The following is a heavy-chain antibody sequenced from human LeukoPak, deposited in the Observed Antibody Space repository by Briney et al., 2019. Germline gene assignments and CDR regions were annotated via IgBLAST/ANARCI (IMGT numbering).Heavy chain of an antibody. J-gene: IGHJ3*02. Sequence: GASVKVSCKASGYTFTSHAMNWVRQAPGQGLEWMGWINTNTGNPTYAQGFTGRFVFSLDTSVSTAYLQISSLKAEDTAVYYCARARSGWTADAFDIWGQGTMVTVSS. V-gene: IGHV7-4-1*02. CDR2: INTNTGNP. CDR1: GYTFTSHA. CDR3: ARARSGWTADAFDI. D-gene: IGHD6-19*01.